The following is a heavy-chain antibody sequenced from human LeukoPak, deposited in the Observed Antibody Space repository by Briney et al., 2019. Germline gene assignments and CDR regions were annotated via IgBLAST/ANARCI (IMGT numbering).Heavy chain of an antibody. CDR1: GFTFSSYA. J-gene: IGHJ3*02. Sequence: GGSLRLSCAASGFTFSSYAMSWVRQAPGKGLEWVSAISGSGGSTYYADSVKGRFTISRDNSKNTLYLHMNSLRAEDTALYYCAKDRNSGYDAFDIWGQGTMVTVSS. CDR2: ISGSGGST. D-gene: IGHD3-22*01. V-gene: IGHV3-23*01. CDR3: AKDRNSGYDAFDI.